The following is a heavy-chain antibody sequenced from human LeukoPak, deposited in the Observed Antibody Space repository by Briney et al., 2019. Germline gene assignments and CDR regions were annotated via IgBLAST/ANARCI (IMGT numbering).Heavy chain of an antibody. CDR2: INHSGST. V-gene: IGHV4-34*01. CDR1: GGSFSGYY. D-gene: IGHD3-22*01. CDR3: ARDVYYYDSSGYYEGYNWFDP. Sequence: PSETLSLTCAVYGGSFSGYYWSWIRQPPGKGLEWIGEINHSGSTNYNPSLKSRVTMSVDTSKNQFSLKLSSVTAADTAVYYCARDVYYYDSSGYYEGYNWFDPWGQGTLVTVSS. J-gene: IGHJ5*02.